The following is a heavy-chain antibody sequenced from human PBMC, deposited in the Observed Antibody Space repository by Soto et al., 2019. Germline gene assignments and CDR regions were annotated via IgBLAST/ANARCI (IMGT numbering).Heavy chain of an antibody. J-gene: IGHJ6*02. CDR1: GFTFNSFG. V-gene: IGHV3-33*01. D-gene: IGHD3-3*01. Sequence: QVQLVESGGGVVQPGTSLRLSCEASGFTFNSFGMHWVRQAPGMGLEWVAMIWHDGTNRYYVDSVKGRFTISRDNSKDTLYLQMNNLRAEDTATYYCARTGLQIIQATSYYYGLDFWGQGTTVTVSS. CDR2: IWHDGTNR. CDR3: ARTGLQIIQATSYYYGLDF.